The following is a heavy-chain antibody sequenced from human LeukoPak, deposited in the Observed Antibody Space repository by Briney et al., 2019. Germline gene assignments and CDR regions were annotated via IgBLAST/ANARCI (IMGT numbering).Heavy chain of an antibody. CDR3: ARGLQLWLRKDGSDY. V-gene: IGHV4-34*01. J-gene: IGHJ4*02. CDR2: INHSGST. Sequence: SETLSLTCAVYGGSFSGYYWSWIRQPPGKGLEWIGEINHSGSTNYNPSLKSRVTISVDTSKNQFSLKLSSVTAADTAVYYCARGLQLWLRKDGSDYWGQGTLVTVSS. D-gene: IGHD5-18*01. CDR1: GGSFSGYY.